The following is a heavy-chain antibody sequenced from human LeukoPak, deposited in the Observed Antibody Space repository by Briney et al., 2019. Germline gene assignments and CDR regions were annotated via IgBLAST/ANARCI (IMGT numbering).Heavy chain of an antibody. D-gene: IGHD6-6*01. CDR3: ASDRPDVEARPPYYYYYMDV. Sequence: ASVKVSCKASGYTFTGYYMHWVRQAPGQGLEWMGWINPNSGGTNYAQKFQGRVTMTRDTSISTAYMELSRLRSDDTAVYYCASDRPDVEARPPYYYYYMDVWGKGTTVAVSS. J-gene: IGHJ6*03. CDR1: GYTFTGYY. CDR2: INPNSGGT. V-gene: IGHV1-2*02.